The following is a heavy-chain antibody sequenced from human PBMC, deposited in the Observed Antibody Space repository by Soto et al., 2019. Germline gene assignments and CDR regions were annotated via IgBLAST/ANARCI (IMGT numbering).Heavy chain of an antibody. CDR2: IIPIFGTA. V-gene: IGHV1-69*01. CDR1: GGTFSSYA. D-gene: IGHD6-13*01. Sequence: QVQLVQSGAEVKKPGSSVKVSCKASGGTFSSYAISWVRQAPGQGLEWMGGIIPIFGTANYAQKFQGRVKIPADESTSTAYMELSSLRSEDTAVYYCAIYPGYSSSWPYYYYGMDVWGQGTTVTVSS. CDR3: AIYPGYSSSWPYYYYGMDV. J-gene: IGHJ6*02.